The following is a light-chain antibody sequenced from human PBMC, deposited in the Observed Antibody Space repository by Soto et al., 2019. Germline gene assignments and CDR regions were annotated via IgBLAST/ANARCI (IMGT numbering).Light chain of an antibody. J-gene: IGKJ1*01. V-gene: IGKV3-20*01. CDR1: QSVSSSY. Sequence: EIVLTHSPGTLSLSPGERATLSCRASQSVSSSYLAWYQQKPGQAPRPLIYGASSRAIGIPDRFSGSGSGTDFTLTISRLEHEDFAVYYCQQYGSSPWTFGQGTKVEIK. CDR3: QQYGSSPWT. CDR2: GAS.